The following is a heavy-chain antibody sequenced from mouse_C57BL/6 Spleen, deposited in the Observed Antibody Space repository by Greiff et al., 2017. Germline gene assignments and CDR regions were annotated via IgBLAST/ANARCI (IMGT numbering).Heavy chain of an antibody. V-gene: IGHV1-64*01. CDR3: ARDDYGFYAMDY. J-gene: IGHJ4*01. CDR2: IHPNSGST. D-gene: IGHD2-4*01. CDR1: GYTFTSYW. Sequence: VQLQQPGAELVKPGASVKLSCKASGYTFTSYWMHWVKQRPGQGLEWIGMIHPNSGSTNYNEKFKSKATLTVDKSSSTAYMQLSSLTSEDSAVYYCARDDYGFYAMDYWGQGTSVTVS.